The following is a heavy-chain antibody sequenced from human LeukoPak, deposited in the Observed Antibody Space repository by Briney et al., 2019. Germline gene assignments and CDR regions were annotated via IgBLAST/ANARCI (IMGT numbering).Heavy chain of an antibody. CDR2: IIPILGIA. CDR1: GYTLTELS. Sequence: ASVKVSCKVSGYTLTELSMHWVRQAPGQGLEWMGRIIPILGIANYAQKFQGRVTITADKSTSTAYMELSSLRSEDTAVYHCANYDSSGYVDYWGQGTLVTVSS. J-gene: IGHJ4*02. D-gene: IGHD3-22*01. V-gene: IGHV1-69*02. CDR3: ANYDSSGYVDY.